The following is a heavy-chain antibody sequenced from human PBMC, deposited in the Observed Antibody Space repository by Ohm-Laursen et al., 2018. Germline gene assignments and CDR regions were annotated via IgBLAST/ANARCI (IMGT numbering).Heavy chain of an antibody. CDR2: TRNKANSYTT. CDR3: TAHVRRYLEWLSPFQFDN. D-gene: IGHD3-3*01. V-gene: IGHV3-72*01. J-gene: IGHJ4*02. Sequence: SLRLSCAASGFTFSDHYMDWVRRAPGKGLEWVGRTRNKANSYTTEYAASVKGRFTISRDDSKNSLYLQMDSLKTDDTAVYFCTAHVRRYLEWLSPFQFDNWGQGTLVTVSS. CDR1: GFTFSDHY.